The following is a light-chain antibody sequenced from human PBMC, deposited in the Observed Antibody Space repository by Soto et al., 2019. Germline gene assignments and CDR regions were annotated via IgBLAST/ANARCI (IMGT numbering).Light chain of an antibody. V-gene: IGKV3-20*01. Sequence: EIVLTQSPGTLSLSPGERATLSCRASQSGSSSYLAWYQQKPGQAPRLLIYGASSRATGIPDRFRGSGSGTDFTLTISRLEPEDFAVYYCQQYGSSPLLTFGGGTKVDIK. CDR2: GAS. CDR3: QQYGSSPLLT. CDR1: QSGSSSY. J-gene: IGKJ4*01.